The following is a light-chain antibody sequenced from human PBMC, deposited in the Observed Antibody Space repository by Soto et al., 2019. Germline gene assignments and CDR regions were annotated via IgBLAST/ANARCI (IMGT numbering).Light chain of an antibody. CDR3: SSYTTSSTRV. V-gene: IGLV2-14*01. Sequence: QSALTQPASVSGSPGQSIAISCTGSRSDVGIYNYVSWYQQHPGKVPNLIIYEVTNRPSGVSNRFSGSKSGNTASLTISGLQAEDEADYYCSSYTTSSTRVFGTGTKVTVL. CDR2: EVT. J-gene: IGLJ1*01. CDR1: RSDVGIYNY.